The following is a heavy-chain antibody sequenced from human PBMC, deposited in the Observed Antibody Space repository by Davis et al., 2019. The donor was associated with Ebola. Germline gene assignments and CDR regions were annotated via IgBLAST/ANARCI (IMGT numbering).Heavy chain of an antibody. V-gene: IGHV3-21*01. CDR1: GFTFSSYS. Sequence: GESLKISCAASGFTFSSYSMNWVRQAPGKGLEWVSSISSSSSYIYYADSVKGRFTISRDNAKNSLYLQMNSLRAEDTAVYYCARDYYCSGGSCYSDGMDVWGQGTTVTVSS. D-gene: IGHD2-15*01. J-gene: IGHJ6*02. CDR2: ISSSSSYI. CDR3: ARDYYCSGGSCYSDGMDV.